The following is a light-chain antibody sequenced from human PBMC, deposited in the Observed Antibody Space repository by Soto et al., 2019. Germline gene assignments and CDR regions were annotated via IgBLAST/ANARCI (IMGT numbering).Light chain of an antibody. CDR3: GSYTTSSTLYV. CDR2: DVS. J-gene: IGLJ1*01. Sequence: QSVLTQPASVPGSPGQPITISCTGTSSDVGGYNYVSWYQQHPGKAPKVMIYDVSNRPSGVSNRFSGSKSGNTASLTISGLQAEDEADYYCGSYTTSSTLYVFGTGTKLTVL. V-gene: IGLV2-14*01. CDR1: SSDVGGYNY.